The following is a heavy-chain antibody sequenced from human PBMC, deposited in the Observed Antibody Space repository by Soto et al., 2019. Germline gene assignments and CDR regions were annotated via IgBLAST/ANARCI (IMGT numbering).Heavy chain of an antibody. D-gene: IGHD2-15*01. CDR1: GFTFSSYG. V-gene: IGHV3-33*01. CDR3: ARDQPGYCSGGSCYDDRTIDY. J-gene: IGHJ4*02. CDR2: IWYDGSNK. Sequence: QVQLVESGGGVVQPGRSLRLSCAASGFTFSSYGMHWVRQAPGKGLEWVAVIWYDGSNKYYADSVKGRFTISRDNSKNTLYLQMNSLRAEDTVVYYCARDQPGYCSGGSCYDDRTIDYWGQGTLVTVSS.